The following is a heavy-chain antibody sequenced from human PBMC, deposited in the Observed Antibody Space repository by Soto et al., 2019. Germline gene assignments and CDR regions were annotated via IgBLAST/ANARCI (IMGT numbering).Heavy chain of an antibody. J-gene: IGHJ4*02. CDR1: GFTFSNAW. CDR3: TTGGGYRYRRARGSSGWIVDY. Sequence: GGSLRLSCAASGFTFSNAWMSWVRQAPGKGLEWVGRIKSKTDGGTTDYAAPVKGRFTISRDDSKNTLYLQMNSLKTEDTAVYYCTTGGGYRYRRARGSSGWIVDYWGQGTLVTVSS. CDR2: IKSKTDGGTT. D-gene: IGHD6-19*01. V-gene: IGHV3-15*01.